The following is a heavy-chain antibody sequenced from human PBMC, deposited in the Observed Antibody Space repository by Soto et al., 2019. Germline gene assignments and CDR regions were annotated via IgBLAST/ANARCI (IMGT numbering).Heavy chain of an antibody. CDR3: ASTASYDILTGYLPYGMDV. Sequence: QVQLQESGPGLVKPSQTLSLTCTVSGGSISSGGYYWSWIRQHPGKGLEWIGYIYYSGSTYYNPSRKSRVTISVDTSKNQFSLKLSSVTAADTAVYYCASTASYDILTGYLPYGMDVWGQGTTVTVSS. D-gene: IGHD3-9*01. J-gene: IGHJ6*02. CDR2: IYYSGST. CDR1: GGSISSGGYY. V-gene: IGHV4-31*03.